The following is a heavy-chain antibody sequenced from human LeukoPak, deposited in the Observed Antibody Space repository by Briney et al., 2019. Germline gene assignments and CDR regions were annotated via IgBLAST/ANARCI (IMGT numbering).Heavy chain of an antibody. J-gene: IGHJ4*02. CDR2: ISGSGDSK. CDR1: GFTFSDYY. D-gene: IGHD4-11*01. V-gene: IGHV3-11*01. CDR3: VRRTYSNYFFDY. Sequence: PGGSPRLSCAASGFTFSDYYMSWIRQAPGKGLEWVSYISGSGDSKFYADSVKGRFTISRDNAKNSLYLQMNSLRAEDTAVYYCVRRTYSNYFFDYWGQGTLVTVSS.